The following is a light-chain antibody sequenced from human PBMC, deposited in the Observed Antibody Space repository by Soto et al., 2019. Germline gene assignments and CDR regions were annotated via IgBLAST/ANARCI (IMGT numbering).Light chain of an antibody. Sequence: EIVLTQSPGTLSLSPGERATLSCRASQSVSSSYLAWYQQKPGQAPRPLIYDASSRATGIPDRFSGSGSGTDFTLTISRLEPEDFAVYYCQQYGSSPRTF. CDR2: DAS. J-gene: IGKJ1*01. V-gene: IGKV3-20*01. CDR1: QSVSSSY. CDR3: QQYGSSPRT.